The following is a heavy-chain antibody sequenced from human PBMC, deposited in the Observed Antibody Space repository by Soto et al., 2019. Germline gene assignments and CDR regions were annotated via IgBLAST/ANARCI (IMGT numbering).Heavy chain of an antibody. V-gene: IGHV4-59*01. CDR3: ARDLWGYCGTDCYPLDV. J-gene: IGHJ6*02. D-gene: IGHD2-21*02. CDR2: IYYSGST. CDR1: GGSISSYY. Sequence: SDTLSLTCTVSGGSISSYYWSWIRQPPGKGLEWIGYIYYSGSTNYNPSLKSRVTISVDTSKNQFSLKLSSVTAADTAVYYCARDLWGYCGTDCYPLDVWGQGTTVTVS.